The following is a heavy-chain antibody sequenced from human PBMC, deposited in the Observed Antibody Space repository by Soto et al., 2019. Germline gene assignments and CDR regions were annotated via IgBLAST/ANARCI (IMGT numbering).Heavy chain of an antibody. D-gene: IGHD3-10*01. Sequence: FELQRLPYTVVDGNIVDLYWLWILKTKGKGLEWIGEINHSGSANYNPSLKSRVTISVDTSKNQFSLKLSSVTAADTAVYYCARGITMVRGVIPRPYFDYWGQGTLVTVSS. CDR2: INHSGSA. J-gene: IGHJ4*02. V-gene: IGHV4-34*01. CDR3: ARGITMVRGVIPRPYFDY. CDR1: DGNIVDLY.